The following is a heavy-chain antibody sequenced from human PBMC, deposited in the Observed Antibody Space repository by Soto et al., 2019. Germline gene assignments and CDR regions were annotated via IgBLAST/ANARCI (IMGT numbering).Heavy chain of an antibody. J-gene: IGHJ6*02. CDR2: IYYSGST. CDR3: ASLYCSGGSCYDYYYYGMDV. Sequence: SETLSLTCTVSGGSISSSSYYWGWIRQPPGKGLEWIGSIYYSGSTYYNPSLKSRVTISVDTSKNQFSLKLSSVTAADTAVYYCASLYCSGGSCYDYYYYGMDVWGQGTTVTVSS. V-gene: IGHV4-39*01. D-gene: IGHD2-15*01. CDR1: GGSISSSSYY.